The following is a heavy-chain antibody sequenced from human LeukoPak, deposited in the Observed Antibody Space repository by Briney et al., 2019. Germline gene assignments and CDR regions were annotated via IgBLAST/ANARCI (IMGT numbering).Heavy chain of an antibody. Sequence: SETLSLTCIVSGGSITSGNYYWSWIRQPPGKGLEWIGEINHSGSTNYNPSLKSRVTISVDTSKNQFSLKLSSVTAADTAVYYCASSSGESFFDYWGQGTLVTVSS. V-gene: IGHV4-39*07. D-gene: IGHD6-6*01. CDR3: ASSSGESFFDY. CDR1: GGSITSGNYY. J-gene: IGHJ4*02. CDR2: INHSGST.